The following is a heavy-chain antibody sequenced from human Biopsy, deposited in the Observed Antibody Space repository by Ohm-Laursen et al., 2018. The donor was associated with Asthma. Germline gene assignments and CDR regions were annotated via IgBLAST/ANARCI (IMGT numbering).Heavy chain of an antibody. J-gene: IGHJ6*02. CDR3: ARGCSGSDRIVYYYSGLEV. D-gene: IGHD5-12*01. V-gene: IGHV1-69*13. CDR1: GNSFSNYA. CDR2: LIPVLGTP. Sequence: ASVKVSCKASGNSFSNYAISWVRQAPGQGLEWMGGLIPVLGTPDHAQMFEGRVTITADESTSTAYMELSGLSSEDTAVYYCARGCSGSDRIVYYYSGLEVWGQGTTVTVSS.